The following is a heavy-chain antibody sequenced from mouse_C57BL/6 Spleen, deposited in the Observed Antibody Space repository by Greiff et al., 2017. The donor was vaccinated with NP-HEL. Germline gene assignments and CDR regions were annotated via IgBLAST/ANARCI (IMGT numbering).Heavy chain of an antibody. D-gene: IGHD2-1*01. V-gene: IGHV5-6*02. CDR1: GFTFSSYG. CDR2: ISSGGSYT. CDR3: ARRSGGNYSYWYFDV. J-gene: IGHJ1*03. Sequence: EVKVVESGGDLVKPGGSLKLSCAASGFTFSSYGMSWVRQTPDKRLEWVATISSGGSYTYYPDSVKGRFTISRDNAKNTLYLQMSSLKSEDTAMYYCARRSGGNYSYWYFDVWGTGTTVTVSS.